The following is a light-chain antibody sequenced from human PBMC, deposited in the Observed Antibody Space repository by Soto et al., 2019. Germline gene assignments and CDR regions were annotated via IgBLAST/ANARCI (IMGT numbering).Light chain of an antibody. V-gene: IGLV2-11*01. J-gene: IGLJ1*01. Sequence: SALTQPRSVSGSPGQSVTISCTGTRSDVGGYNSVSWYQQHPGKAPKVMIYDVSKRPSGVPDRFSGSKSGNSASLTISGLQAEDEADYYCCSFTGNWIFGTGTKLTVL. CDR1: RSDVGGYNS. CDR2: DVS. CDR3: CSFTGNWI.